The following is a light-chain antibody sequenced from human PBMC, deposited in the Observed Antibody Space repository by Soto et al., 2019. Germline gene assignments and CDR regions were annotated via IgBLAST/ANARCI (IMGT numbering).Light chain of an antibody. CDR2: GAS. CDR1: QSVSSSY. V-gene: IGKV3-20*01. J-gene: IGKJ1*01. CDR3: QQYGRSPWT. Sequence: EIVLTQSAVTLSLSPLERATLSCIASQSVSSSYLAWYQQKPGQAPRPLIYGASSRAIGIPDRFSGSGSGTDFTLTISRLEPEDFAVYYCQQYGRSPWTFGQGTKVDIK.